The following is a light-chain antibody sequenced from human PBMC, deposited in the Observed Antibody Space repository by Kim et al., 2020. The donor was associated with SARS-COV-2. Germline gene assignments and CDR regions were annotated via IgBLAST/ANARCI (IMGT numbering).Light chain of an antibody. Sequence: SLSPGERATLSCRASQSVTSYLAWYQQKPGQAPRLLIYGVSARAAGIPDRFSGSGSGTDFTLTISRLEPEDFAVYYCQQYYDSRTFGHGTKVDIK. V-gene: IGKV3-20*01. CDR1: QSVTSY. J-gene: IGKJ1*01. CDR2: GVS. CDR3: QQYYDSRT.